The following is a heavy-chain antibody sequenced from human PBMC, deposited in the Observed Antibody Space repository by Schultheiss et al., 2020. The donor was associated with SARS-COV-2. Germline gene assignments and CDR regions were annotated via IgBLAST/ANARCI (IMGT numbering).Heavy chain of an antibody. CDR1: GFTFSSYG. D-gene: IGHD1-26*01. J-gene: IGHJ4*02. CDR3: ARERAGVGATGIFFDY. V-gene: IGHV3-33*01. CDR2: IWYDGSNK. Sequence: GGSLRLSCAASGFTFSSYGMHWVRQAPGKGLEWVAVIWYDGSNKYYADSVKGRFTISRDNSKNTLYLQMNSLRAEDTAVYYCARERAGVGATGIFFDYWGQGTLVTVSS.